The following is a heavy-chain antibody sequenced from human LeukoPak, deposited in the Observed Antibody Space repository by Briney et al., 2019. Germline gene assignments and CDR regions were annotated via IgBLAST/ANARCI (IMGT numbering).Heavy chain of an antibody. CDR1: GFTFSNYA. CDR3: ARGWGGSPGPYYFDY. V-gene: IGHV3-30*04. D-gene: IGHD1-26*01. J-gene: IGHJ4*02. Sequence: PGTSLRLSCAASGFTFSNYAMHWVRQAPGKGLEWVAVLSDDASNIYYTDSVKGRFTISRDNSKNTLYLQMNSLRAEDTAVYYCARGWGGSPGPYYFDYWGQGTLVTVSS. CDR2: LSDDASNI.